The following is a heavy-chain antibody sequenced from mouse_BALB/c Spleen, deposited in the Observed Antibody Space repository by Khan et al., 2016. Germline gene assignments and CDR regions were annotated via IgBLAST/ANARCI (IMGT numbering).Heavy chain of an antibody. CDR3: ARAYGNYVGFAY. D-gene: IGHD2-1*01. CDR1: GYTFTDYS. CDR2: INTETGEP. V-gene: IGHV9-2-1*01. J-gene: IGHJ3*01. Sequence: QIQLVQSGPELKKPGETVKISCKAPGYTFTDYSMHWVKQAPGKGLKWMGWINTETGEPTYADDFKGRFAFSLETSASTAYLQINNLKNEDTATYFSARAYGNYVGFAYWGQGTLVTVSA.